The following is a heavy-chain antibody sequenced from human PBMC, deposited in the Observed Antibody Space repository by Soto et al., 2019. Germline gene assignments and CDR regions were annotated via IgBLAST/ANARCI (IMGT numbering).Heavy chain of an antibody. V-gene: IGHV1-8*01. J-gene: IGHJ4*02. CDR2: MKPTSGNT. CDR3: VSSGYCPNGVFYFGDFDY. D-gene: IGHD2-8*01. Sequence: QVQLVQSGAEVKKPGASVKVSCKASGYTFSSYDINWVRQATGQGLEWMGWMKPTSGNTGYEEKFQGRVTMTRDTSIRTDYLELRSLRSEDTAVYYCVSSGYCPNGVFYFGDFDYWGQGTLVTVSS. CDR1: GYTFSSYD.